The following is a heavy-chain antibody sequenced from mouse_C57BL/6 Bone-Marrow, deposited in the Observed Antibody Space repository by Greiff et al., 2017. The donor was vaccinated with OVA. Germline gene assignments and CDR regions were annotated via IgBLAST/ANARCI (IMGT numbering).Heavy chain of an antibody. CDR3: ARSGYYYGSSCYFDY. CDR2: IYPGSGNT. Sequence: QVQLQQSGAELVRPGASVKLSCKASGYTFTDYYINWVKQRPGQGLEWIARIYPGSGNTYYNEKFKGKATLTAEKSSSTAYMQLSSLTSEDSAVYFCARSGYYYGSSCYFDYWGQGTTLTVSS. D-gene: IGHD1-1*01. V-gene: IGHV1-76*01. CDR1: GYTFTDYY. J-gene: IGHJ2*01.